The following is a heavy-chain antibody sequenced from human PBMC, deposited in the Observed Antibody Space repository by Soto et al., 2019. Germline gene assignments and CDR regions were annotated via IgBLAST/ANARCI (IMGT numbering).Heavy chain of an antibody. CDR1: GVTFRVYG. D-gene: IGHD6-19*01. Sequence: PGGSLRLSCAASGVTFRVYGMHWVRQTPGKGLEWVADISYDGNKKYYTDSVKGRFTISRDNSKNTLYLQMNSLRTEDTALYYCAQEATGGWHFFATLGQGALVSVSS. CDR2: ISYDGNKK. CDR3: AQEATGGWHFFAT. V-gene: IGHV3-30*18. J-gene: IGHJ4*01.